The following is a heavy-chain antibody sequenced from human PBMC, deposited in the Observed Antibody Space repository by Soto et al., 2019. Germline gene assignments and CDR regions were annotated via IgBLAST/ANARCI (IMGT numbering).Heavy chain of an antibody. Sequence: PSETLSLTCTVSGGSISSYYWSWIRQPPGKGLEWIGYIYYSGSTNYNPSLKSRVTISVDTSKNQFSLKLSSVTAADTAVYYCARAIAVAGTLFEYWGQGTLVTVSS. D-gene: IGHD6-19*01. CDR3: ARAIAVAGTLFEY. CDR1: GGSISSYY. CDR2: IYYSGST. V-gene: IGHV4-59*01. J-gene: IGHJ4*02.